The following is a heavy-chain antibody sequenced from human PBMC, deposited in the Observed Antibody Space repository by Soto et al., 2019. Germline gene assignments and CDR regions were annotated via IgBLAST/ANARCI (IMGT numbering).Heavy chain of an antibody. D-gene: IGHD2-2*01. Sequence: ASVKVSCKASGCTFTSYYMHWVRQAPGQGLEWMGIINPSGGSTSYAQKFQGRVTMTRDTSTSTVYMELSSLRSEDTAVYYCARGGMGYCSSTSCPAADWFDPWGQGTLVTVSS. V-gene: IGHV1-46*01. CDR3: ARGGMGYCSSTSCPAADWFDP. CDR1: GCTFTSYY. J-gene: IGHJ5*02. CDR2: INPSGGST.